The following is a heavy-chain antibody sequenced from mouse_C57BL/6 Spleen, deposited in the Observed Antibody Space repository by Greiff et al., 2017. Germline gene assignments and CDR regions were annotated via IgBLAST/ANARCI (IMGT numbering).Heavy chain of an antibody. J-gene: IGHJ2*01. V-gene: IGHV5-6*01. Sequence: EVKLMESGGDLVKPGGSLKLSCAASGFTFSSYGMSWVRQTPDKRLEWVATISSGGSYTYYPDSVKGRFTISRENAKNTLYLQMSSLKSEDTAMYYCARVTTVVATGDYFDYWGQGTTLTVSS. CDR3: ARVTTVVATGDYFDY. CDR2: ISSGGSYT. D-gene: IGHD1-1*01. CDR1: GFTFSSYG.